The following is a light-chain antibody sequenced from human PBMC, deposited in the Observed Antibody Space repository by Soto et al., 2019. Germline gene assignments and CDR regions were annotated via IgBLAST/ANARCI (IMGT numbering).Light chain of an antibody. Sequence: EIVLTHSPATLSLSPGERATLSCRASQSVSSYLAWYQQKPGQAPRLLIYAASSRATGIPDRFSGSGSGTDFTLTISRLEPEDFAVYYCQQYGNSPQTFGQGTKVDIK. J-gene: IGKJ1*01. CDR1: QSVSSY. CDR2: AAS. V-gene: IGKV3-20*01. CDR3: QQYGNSPQT.